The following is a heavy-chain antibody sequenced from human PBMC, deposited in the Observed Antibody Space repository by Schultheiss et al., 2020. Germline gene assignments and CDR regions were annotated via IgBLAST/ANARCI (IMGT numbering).Heavy chain of an antibody. Sequence: GESLKISCAASGFTFSSYAMSWVRQAPGKGLEWVSAISGSGGSTNYADSVKGRFTISRDNSKNTLYLQMNSLRAEDTAVYHCAKGYSSGWYPTDYWGQGTLVTVSS. V-gene: IGHV3-23*01. D-gene: IGHD6-19*01. CDR2: ISGSGGST. CDR1: GFTFSSYA. CDR3: AKGYSSGWYPTDY. J-gene: IGHJ4*02.